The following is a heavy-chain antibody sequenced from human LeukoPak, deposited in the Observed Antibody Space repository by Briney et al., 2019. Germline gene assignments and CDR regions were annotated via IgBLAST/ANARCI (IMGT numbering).Heavy chain of an antibody. Sequence: PGRSLRLSCAASGFSFSDYVIHWVRQAPGKGLDWVAVISKDGGTKYYAGSVKGRFTISRDNAKKSLYLQMNSLRAEDTAVYYCARDNYDSSGYYFDWGQGTLVTVSS. J-gene: IGHJ4*02. CDR1: GFSFSDYV. V-gene: IGHV3-30-3*01. CDR3: ARDNYDSSGYYFD. CDR2: ISKDGGTK. D-gene: IGHD3-22*01.